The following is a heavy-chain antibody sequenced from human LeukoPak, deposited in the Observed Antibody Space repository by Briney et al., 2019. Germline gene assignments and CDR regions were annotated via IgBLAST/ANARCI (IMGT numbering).Heavy chain of an antibody. D-gene: IGHD6-19*01. Sequence: ASVKVSSKASGYTFTSYGISWVRQAPGQGLEWMGWISAYNGNTNYAQKLQGRVTMTTDTSTSTAYMELRSLRSDDTDVYYCARASRSGWFDYWGQGTLVTVSS. CDR1: GYTFTSYG. CDR2: ISAYNGNT. V-gene: IGHV1-18*01. J-gene: IGHJ4*02. CDR3: ARASRSGWFDY.